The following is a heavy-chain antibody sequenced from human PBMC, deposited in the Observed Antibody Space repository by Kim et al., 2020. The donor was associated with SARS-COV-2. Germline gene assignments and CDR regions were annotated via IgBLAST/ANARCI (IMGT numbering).Heavy chain of an antibody. CDR3: ARDEGHYGSPHFDY. CDR1: GFTFSSYA. CDR2: ISYDGSNK. J-gene: IGHJ4*02. D-gene: IGHD3-10*01. V-gene: IGHV3-30-3*01. Sequence: GGSLRLSCAASGFTFSSYAMHWVRQAPGKGLEWVAVISYDGSNKYYADSVKGRFTISRDNSKNTLYLQMNSLRAEDTAVYYCARDEGHYGSPHFDYWGQGTLVTVSS.